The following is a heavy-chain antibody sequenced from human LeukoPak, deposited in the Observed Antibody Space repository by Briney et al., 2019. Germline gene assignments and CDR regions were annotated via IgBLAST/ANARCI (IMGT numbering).Heavy chain of an antibody. CDR1: GFTFSHYW. J-gene: IGHJ4*02. CDR3: ARIGYSSSSFDY. V-gene: IGHV3-7*01. Sequence: GGSLRLSCVASGFTFSHYWMSWVRQAPGRGLEWVANINQDGGQIYYVDSVEGRFTISRDTPKNSVYLQENSLRAEDTAVYYCARIGYSSSSFDYWGQGTLVTVSS. CDR2: INQDGGQI. D-gene: IGHD6-6*01.